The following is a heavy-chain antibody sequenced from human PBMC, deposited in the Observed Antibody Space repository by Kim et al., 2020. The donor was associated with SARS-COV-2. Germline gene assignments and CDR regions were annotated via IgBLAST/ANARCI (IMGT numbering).Heavy chain of an antibody. CDR2: ISNDGKST. V-gene: IGHV3-74*03. CDR1: GFTFSSHW. CDR3: TRATTYTRISFDI. J-gene: IGHJ3*02. Sequence: GGSLRLSCAASGFTFSSHWMHWVRQAPGKGLVWISLISNDGKSTKYADSVKGRVTISRDDAKNTLYLQMNSLRAEDTAVYYCTRATTYTRISFDIWGQGT. D-gene: IGHD3-16*01.